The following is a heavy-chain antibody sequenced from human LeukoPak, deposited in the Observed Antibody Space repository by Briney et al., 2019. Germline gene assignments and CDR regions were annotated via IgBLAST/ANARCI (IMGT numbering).Heavy chain of an antibody. CDR1: GGTFSSYA. CDR2: IISILGIA. V-gene: IGHV1-69*04. J-gene: IGHJ5*02. Sequence: SVKVSCKASGGTFSSYAISWVRQAPGQGLEWMGRIISILGIANYAQKFQGRVTITADKSTSTAYMELSSLRSEDTAVYYCAISGGSCYSCNWFDPWGQGTLVTVSS. CDR3: AISGGSCYSCNWFDP. D-gene: IGHD2-15*01.